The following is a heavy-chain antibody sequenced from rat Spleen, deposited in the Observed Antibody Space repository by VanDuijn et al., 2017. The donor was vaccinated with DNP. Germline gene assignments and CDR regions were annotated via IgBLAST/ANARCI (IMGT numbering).Heavy chain of an antibody. J-gene: IGHJ4*01. Sequence: EVQLVESGGGLVQPGRSMKLSCAASGFTFSNYYMAWVRQAPTKGLEWVASITNSGDSTYYSDSVKGRFSLSRDNAKSTLYLQVNSLRSEDTATYYCTSNPHIRTTAPSVWYTPYSESYY. CDR3: TSNPHIRTTAPSVWYTPYSESYY. CDR1: GFTFSNYY. CDR2: ITNSGDST. D-gene: IGHD1-11*01. V-gene: IGHV5-25*01.